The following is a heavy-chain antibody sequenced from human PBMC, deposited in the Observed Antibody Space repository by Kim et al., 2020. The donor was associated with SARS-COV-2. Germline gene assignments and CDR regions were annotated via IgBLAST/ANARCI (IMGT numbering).Heavy chain of an antibody. J-gene: IGHJ4*02. CDR1: GFPFSSTI. CDR3: AGSRGLGY. V-gene: IGHV3-7*01. CDR2: IKPDGREK. D-gene: IGHD3-16*01. Sequence: GGSLRLSCAASGFPFSSTIMNWVRQAPGKGLEWVANIKPDGREKYYVDSVKGRFTISRDNAKNSLYLQMNSLRAEDTAVYYCAGSRGLGYWGQGTLVTV.